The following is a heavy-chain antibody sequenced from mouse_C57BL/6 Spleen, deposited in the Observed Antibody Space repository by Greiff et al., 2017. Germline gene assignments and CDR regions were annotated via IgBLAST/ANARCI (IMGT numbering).Heavy chain of an antibody. CDR1: GYTFTDYN. CDR3: ARGGPFITTVVEDY. Sequence: EVQLQQSGPELVKPGASVKMSCKASGYTFTDYNMHWVKQSHGKSLEWIGYINPNNGGTSYNQKFKGKATLTVNKSSSTAYMELRSLTSEDSAVYYCARGGPFITTVVEDYWGQGTTLTVSS. V-gene: IGHV1-22*01. CDR2: INPNNGGT. D-gene: IGHD1-1*01. J-gene: IGHJ2*01.